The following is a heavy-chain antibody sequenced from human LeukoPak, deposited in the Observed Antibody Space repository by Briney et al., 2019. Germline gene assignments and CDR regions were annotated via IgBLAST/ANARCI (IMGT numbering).Heavy chain of an antibody. CDR1: GYTFTSYY. Sequence: ASVKVSCKASGYTFTSYYMHWVRQAPGQGLEWMGIINPSGGSTSYAQKFQGRVTMTRDTSTSTVYMELSSLRSEDTAVYYCARNLGYYDSSGYYAPLGYWGQGTLVTVSS. J-gene: IGHJ4*02. V-gene: IGHV1-46*01. CDR2: INPSGGST. D-gene: IGHD3-22*01. CDR3: ARNLGYYDSSGYYAPLGY.